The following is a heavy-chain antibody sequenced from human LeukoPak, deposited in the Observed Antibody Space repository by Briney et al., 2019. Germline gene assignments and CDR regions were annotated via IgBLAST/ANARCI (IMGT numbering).Heavy chain of an antibody. J-gene: IGHJ4*02. V-gene: IGHV1-2*06. Sequence: GASVKVSCKASGYTFTGYYMHWVRQAPGQGLEWMGRSNPNSGGTNYAQKFQGRVTMTRDTSISTAYMELSRLRSDDTAVYYCARLPSSGYSYVSDYWGQGTLVTVSS. CDR2: SNPNSGGT. CDR1: GYTFTGYY. CDR3: ARLPSSGYSYVSDY. D-gene: IGHD5-18*01.